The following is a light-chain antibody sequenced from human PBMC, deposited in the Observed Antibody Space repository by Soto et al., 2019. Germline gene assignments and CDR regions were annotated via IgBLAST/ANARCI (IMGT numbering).Light chain of an antibody. J-gene: IGKJ5*01. V-gene: IGKV3-15*01. Sequence: EIVMMQSPATLSVSPGERSTLSCRAIQSVSSNLAWYQQKPCQAPRLLIYGASTRATGIPDRFSGSGSGTEFTLTISSLQYEDFAVYYCQQYNDWHPITFGQGTRREIK. CDR2: GAS. CDR1: QSVSSN. CDR3: QQYNDWHPIT.